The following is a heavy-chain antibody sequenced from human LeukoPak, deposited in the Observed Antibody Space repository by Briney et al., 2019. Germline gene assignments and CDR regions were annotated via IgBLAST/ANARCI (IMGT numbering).Heavy chain of an antibody. J-gene: IGHJ4*02. CDR3: ARVVVGATTDH. V-gene: IGHV1-69*01. CDR1: GGTFSSYA. Sequence: SVKVSCKASGGTFSSYAISWVRQAPGQGLEWMGGIIPIFGTANYAQKFQGRVTITADESTSTAYMGLSSLRSKDTAVYYCARVVVGATTDHWGQGTLVTVSS. CDR2: IIPIFGTA. D-gene: IGHD1-26*01.